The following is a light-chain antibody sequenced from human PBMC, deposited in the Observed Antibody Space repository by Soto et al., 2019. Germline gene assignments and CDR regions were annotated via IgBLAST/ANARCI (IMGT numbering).Light chain of an antibody. CDR3: QVWDSSSDLV. CDR2: GNV. V-gene: IGLV1-40*01. CDR1: SSNIGGGYD. Sequence: QSVLTQPPSVSGAPGQTITISCTGSSSNIGGGYDVHWYQQVPGTVPKLLVYGNVNRPSRVPDRFSGSKSDTSASLAITGLQAEDEADYYCQVWDSSSDLVFGGGTKLTVL. J-gene: IGLJ2*01.